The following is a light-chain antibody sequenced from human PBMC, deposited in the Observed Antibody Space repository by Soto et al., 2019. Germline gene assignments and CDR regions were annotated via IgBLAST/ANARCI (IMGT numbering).Light chain of an antibody. V-gene: IGKV1-5*01. CDR1: QSVGTW. J-gene: IGKJ1*01. Sequence: DIQMTQSPSTLSASAGGRVTITFRASQSVGTWVAWYQQKPGKAPKLLIYGASNLESGVPSRFSGSGYGTEFTLTITTLQPDDFATYFCQQYNRYSTFGQGTKVDIK. CDR2: GAS. CDR3: QQYNRYST.